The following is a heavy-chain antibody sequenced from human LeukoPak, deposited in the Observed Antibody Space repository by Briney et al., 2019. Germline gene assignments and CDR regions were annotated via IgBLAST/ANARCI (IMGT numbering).Heavy chain of an antibody. CDR2: IWYDGSNK. V-gene: IGHV3-33*01. J-gene: IGHJ4*02. D-gene: IGHD3-22*01. CDR3: ARAVPPFFYDSSGYYLDY. Sequence: PGGSLRLSCAASGFTFSSYGMHWVRQAPGKGLEWVAVIWYDGSNKYYADSVKGRFTISRDNSKNTLYLQMNSLRAEDTAVYYCARAVPPFFYDSSGYYLDYWGQGTLVTVSS. CDR1: GFTFSSYG.